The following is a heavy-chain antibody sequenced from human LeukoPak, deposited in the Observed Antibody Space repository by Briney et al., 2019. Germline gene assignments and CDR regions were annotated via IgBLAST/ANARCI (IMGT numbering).Heavy chain of an antibody. Sequence: ASVKVSCKASGYTFTSYAMNWVRQAPGQGLEWMGWINTNTGNPTYAQGFTGRFVFSLDTSVSTAYLQISSLKAEDTAVYYWARDGSGWSAEYFQHWGQGTLVTVSS. J-gene: IGHJ1*01. CDR2: INTNTGNP. CDR1: GYTFTSYA. D-gene: IGHD6-19*01. CDR3: ARDGSGWSAEYFQH. V-gene: IGHV7-4-1*02.